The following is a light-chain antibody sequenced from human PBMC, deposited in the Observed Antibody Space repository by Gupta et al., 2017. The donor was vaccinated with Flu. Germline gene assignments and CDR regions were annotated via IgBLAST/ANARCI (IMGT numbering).Light chain of an antibody. CDR1: GSNIGADYD. CDR3: QSYDTNLSGYV. V-gene: IGLV1-40*01. J-gene: IGLJ1*01. CDR2: GNN. Sequence: QSVLTQPPSVSGAPGQRVTISCTGNGSNIGADYDGHWYQQLPGKAPKLLISGNNNRPSGVPDRFSGSKSGTAVYLAITGLQAEDEADYYCQSYDTNLSGYVFGAGTTVTVL.